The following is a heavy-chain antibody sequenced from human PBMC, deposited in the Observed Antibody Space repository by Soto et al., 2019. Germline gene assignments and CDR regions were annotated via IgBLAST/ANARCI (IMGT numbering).Heavy chain of an antibody. CDR3: ARPHTTSGATSGVVDY. D-gene: IGHD1-26*01. V-gene: IGHV4-39*01. CDR1: GGSIRSSSYY. J-gene: IGHJ4*02. Sequence: SETLSLTCTVSGGSIRSSSYYWGWIRQPAGKGLEYICSIYYNWRTYNTPHLNSRLARTLDTTQSQSALKLSSVPAALIPVDYCARPHTTSGATSGVVDYWGQGNLGTVSS. CDR2: IYYNWRT.